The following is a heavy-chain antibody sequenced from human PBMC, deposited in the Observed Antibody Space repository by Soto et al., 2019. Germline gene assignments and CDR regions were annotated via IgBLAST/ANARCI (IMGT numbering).Heavy chain of an antibody. D-gene: IGHD2-15*01. CDR3: ARGPGGPDGPGDY. V-gene: IGHV1-3*01. CDR1: GYTFTSYA. Sequence: QVQLVQSGAEVKKPGASVKVSCKASGYTFTSYAMHWVRQAPGQRLEWMGWINAGNGNTKYSQKCQGRAPITRDTXASTAYMELSSLRSEDTAVYYCARGPGGPDGPGDYWGQGTLVTVSS. J-gene: IGHJ4*02. CDR2: INAGNGNT.